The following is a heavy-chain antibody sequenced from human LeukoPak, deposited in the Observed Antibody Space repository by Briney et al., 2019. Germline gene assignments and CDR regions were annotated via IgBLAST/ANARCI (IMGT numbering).Heavy chain of an antibody. CDR2: ISSSSSYI. Sequence: GGSLRLSCAASGFTFSLYSMNWVRQAPGKGLEWVSSISSSSSYIYYADSVKGRFAISRDNAKNSLYLQMNSLRAEDTAVYYCASWGSVYFDYWGQGTLVTVSS. J-gene: IGHJ4*02. D-gene: IGHD3-16*01. V-gene: IGHV3-21*01. CDR1: GFTFSLYS. CDR3: ASWGSVYFDY.